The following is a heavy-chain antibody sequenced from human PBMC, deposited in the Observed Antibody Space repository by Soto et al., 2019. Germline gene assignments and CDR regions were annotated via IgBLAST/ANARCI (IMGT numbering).Heavy chain of an antibody. CDR2: ISYDGSNT. J-gene: IGHJ4*02. D-gene: IGHD1-26*01. CDR3: AKEGGLSGSYYISSSYYFDY. CDR1: GFSLSSYG. Sequence: GGSQRLLCVASGFSLSSYGMHWVRQAQGKGLERVAIISYDGSNTYYADSVKGRFTISRDNSKNTLYLQMNSLRAEDTSVYYCAKEGGLSGSYYISSSYYFDYWGQGTLVTVSS. V-gene: IGHV3-30*18.